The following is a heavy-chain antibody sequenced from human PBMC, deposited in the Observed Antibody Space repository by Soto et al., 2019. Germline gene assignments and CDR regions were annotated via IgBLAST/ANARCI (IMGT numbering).Heavy chain of an antibody. CDR1: GFTFSSYA. Sequence: EVQLLESGGGLARPGGALRLCCTASGFTFSSYAMTWVRQAPGKGLAWVSGISGSGGTTHYTDAVKGRFTVSRDNSNNTVCLQMNSLRVEDTAVYYCARELTAVTTPSFDHWGQGAQVIVSS. CDR2: ISGSGGTT. V-gene: IGHV3-23*01. CDR3: ARELTAVTTPSFDH. J-gene: IGHJ5*02. D-gene: IGHD4-17*01.